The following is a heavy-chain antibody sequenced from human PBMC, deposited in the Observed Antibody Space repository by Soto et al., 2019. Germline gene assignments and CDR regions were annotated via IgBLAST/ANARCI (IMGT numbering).Heavy chain of an antibody. J-gene: IGHJ5*02. D-gene: IGHD4-17*01. CDR3: AKDRIPRYGDSTYNWFDP. CDR2: ISGSGGST. V-gene: IGHV3-23*01. CDR1: GFTFSSYA. Sequence: GGSLRLSCAASGFTFSSYAMSWVRQAPGKGLEWVSAISGSGGSTYYADSVKGRFTISRDNSKNTLYLQMNSLRAEDTAVYYCAKDRIPRYGDSTYNWFDPWGQGTLVTVSS.